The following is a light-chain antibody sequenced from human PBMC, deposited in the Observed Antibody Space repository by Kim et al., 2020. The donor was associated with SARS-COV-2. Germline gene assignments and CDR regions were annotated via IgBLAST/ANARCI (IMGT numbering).Light chain of an antibody. J-gene: IGKJ1*01. CDR1: QSVSSSY. V-gene: IGKV3-20*01. CDR3: QQDGSSPWT. Sequence: EIVLTQSPGTLSLSPGERATLSCRASQSVSSSYLAWYQQKPGQAPRLLSYGASSRATGIPDRFSGSGSGTDFALTISRLEPEDFAVYYWQQDGSSPWTFGQGTKVDIK. CDR2: GAS.